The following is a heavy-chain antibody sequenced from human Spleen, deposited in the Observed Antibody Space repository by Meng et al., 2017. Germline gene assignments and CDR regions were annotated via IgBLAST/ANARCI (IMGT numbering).Heavy chain of an antibody. J-gene: IGHJ4*01. D-gene: IGHD6-19*01. Sequence: SETLSLTCAVYGGSFSGYYWSWIRQPPGKGLEWIGEINHSGSTNYNPSLKSRVTISVDTSKNQFSLKLSSVTAADTAVFYCARIKKYSSGVVFDFWGHGALVTVSS. CDR1: GGSFSGYY. CDR2: INHSGST. V-gene: IGHV4-34*01. CDR3: ARIKKYSSGVVFDF.